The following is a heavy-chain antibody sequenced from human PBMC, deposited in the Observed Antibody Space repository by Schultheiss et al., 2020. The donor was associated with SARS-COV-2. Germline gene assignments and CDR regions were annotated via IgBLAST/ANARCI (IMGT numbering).Heavy chain of an antibody. CDR3: ARDQVPVVAATPGY. J-gene: IGHJ4*02. D-gene: IGHD2-15*01. V-gene: IGHV3-23*01. CDR2: ISGSGGST. CDR1: GFTFSNAW. Sequence: GGSLRLSCAASGFTFSNAWMSWVRQAPGKGLEWVSAISGSGGSTYYADSVKGRFTISRDNSKNSLYLQMNSLRAEDTAVYYCARDQVPVVAATPGYWGQGTLVTVSS.